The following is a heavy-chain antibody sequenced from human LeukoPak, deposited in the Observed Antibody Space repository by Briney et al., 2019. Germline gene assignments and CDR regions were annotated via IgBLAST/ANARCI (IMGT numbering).Heavy chain of an antibody. CDR2: IGTAGDT. J-gene: IGHJ4*02. V-gene: IGHV3-13*01. CDR1: GCTFSSYE. D-gene: IGHD3-16*02. Sequence: PGGALRLSCAASGCTFSSYEMHWVRQAPGTGLEWVSAIGTAGDTYYPGSVKGRFTISRENAKNSLYLQMNSLRAGDTAVYYCAAANLRLGELLLYYWGQGTLVTVSS. CDR3: AAANLRLGELLLYY.